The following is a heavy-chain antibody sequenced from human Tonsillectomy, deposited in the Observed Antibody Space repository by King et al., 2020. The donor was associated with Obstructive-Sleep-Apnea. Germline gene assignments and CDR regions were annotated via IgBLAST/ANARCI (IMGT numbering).Heavy chain of an antibody. V-gene: IGHV3-21*01. J-gene: IGHJ4*02. CDR2: IRSSSSYI. Sequence: VQLVESGGGLVKPGGSLRLSCAASGFTFSSYSMNWVRQSPGKGREWVSSIRSSSSYIYYADSGKGRFTISSDNAKNSLYLQMNSLRAEDTAVYYCASEISGDIDYWGQGTLVTVSS. CDR1: GFTFSSYS. CDR3: ASEISGDIDY. D-gene: IGHD2/OR15-2a*01.